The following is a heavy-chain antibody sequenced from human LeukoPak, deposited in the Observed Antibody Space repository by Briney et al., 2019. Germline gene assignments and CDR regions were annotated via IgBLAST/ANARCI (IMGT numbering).Heavy chain of an antibody. Sequence: SETLSLTCTVSGGSISSYYWSWIRQPPGKGLEWIGYIYYSGSTNYNPSLKSRVTISVDTSKNQFSLKLSSVTAADTAVYYCARVVTIPNFDYWGQGTLVTVSS. CDR3: ARVVTIPNFDY. J-gene: IGHJ4*02. CDR1: GGSISSYY. CDR2: IYYSGST. V-gene: IGHV4-59*08. D-gene: IGHD5-12*01.